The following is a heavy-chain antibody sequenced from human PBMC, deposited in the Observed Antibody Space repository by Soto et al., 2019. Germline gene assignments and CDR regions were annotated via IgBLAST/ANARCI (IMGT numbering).Heavy chain of an antibody. CDR1: GGSISSYY. Sequence: TLSLTCTVSGGSISSYYWSWIRQPPGKGLEWIGYIYYSGSTNYNPSLKSRVTISVDTSKNQFSLKLSSVTAADTAVYYCARHGIAARSLDYWGQGTLVTVSS. CDR3: ARHGIAARSLDY. D-gene: IGHD6-6*01. CDR2: IYYSGST. V-gene: IGHV4-59*08. J-gene: IGHJ4*02.